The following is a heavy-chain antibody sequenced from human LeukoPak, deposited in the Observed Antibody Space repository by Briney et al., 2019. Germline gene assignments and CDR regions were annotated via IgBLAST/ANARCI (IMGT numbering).Heavy chain of an antibody. Sequence: PGGTLRLSCAASGFTFSTYTMNWVRQAPGKGLEWVSSISSSSSSIYYADSVEGRFSISRDNAKNSVYLQMNSLRAEDTVVYYCAREAAYGSGSFDYWGQGTLVTVSS. V-gene: IGHV3-21*01. J-gene: IGHJ4*02. CDR2: ISSSSSSI. CDR1: GFTFSTYT. D-gene: IGHD3-10*01. CDR3: AREAAYGSGSFDY.